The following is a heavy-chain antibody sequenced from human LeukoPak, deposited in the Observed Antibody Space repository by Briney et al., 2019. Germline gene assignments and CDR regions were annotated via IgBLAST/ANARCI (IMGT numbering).Heavy chain of an antibody. CDR1: GGSISTYY. J-gene: IGHJ4*02. Sequence: PSETLSLTCTISGGSISTYYWNWIRQPPGKGLEWLGYVYYSGSTNYNPSLKSRVTISVDTSKNQFSLKLSSVTAADTAVYYCARAGDILTGYYLFDYWGQGTLVTVSS. D-gene: IGHD3-9*01. CDR3: ARAGDILTGYYLFDY. V-gene: IGHV4-59*01. CDR2: VYYSGST.